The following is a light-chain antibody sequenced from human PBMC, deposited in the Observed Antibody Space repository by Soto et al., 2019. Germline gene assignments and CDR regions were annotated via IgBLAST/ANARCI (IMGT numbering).Light chain of an antibody. CDR3: PRYTRFPRT. Sequence: EIVLTQSPGTLSLSPGERATLSCRASQSVSSRSLAWYQQKPGQAPRLLISGASSRAADIPDRFSGSGSGTDFTLTINRLEPYYLTVHHCPRYTRFPRTSGQGT. CDR2: GAS. J-gene: IGKJ1*01. CDR1: QSVSSRS. V-gene: IGKV3-20*01.